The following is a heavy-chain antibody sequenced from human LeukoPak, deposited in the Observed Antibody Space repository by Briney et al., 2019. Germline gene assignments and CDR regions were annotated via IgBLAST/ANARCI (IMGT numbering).Heavy chain of an antibody. D-gene: IGHD3-3*01. CDR3: ARGGDFGVVTDY. CDR2: ISGSGSFT. Sequence: GGSLRLSCAASGFTFESSPMTWFRQATGKGLEWVSLISGSGSFTLYSDSVRGRFTISRDNAKNSLFLQLNNLRLDDTGVYYCARGGDFGVVTDYWGQGKVVTVSS. J-gene: IGHJ4*01. V-gene: IGHV3-21*01. CDR1: GFTFESSP.